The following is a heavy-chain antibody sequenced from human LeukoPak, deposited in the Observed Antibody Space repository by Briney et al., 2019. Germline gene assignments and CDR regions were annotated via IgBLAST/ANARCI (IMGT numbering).Heavy chain of an antibody. CDR2: ISGSGGST. CDR3: AKKGLLWFGEFDY. Sequence: GGSLRLSCAASGFTFSSYAMSWVRQAPGKGLEWVSAISGSGGSTYYADSVKGRFTISRDNSKNTLYLQMNSLRDEDTAVYYCAKKGLLWFGEFDYWGQGTLVTVSS. CDR1: GFTFSSYA. V-gene: IGHV3-23*01. D-gene: IGHD3-10*01. J-gene: IGHJ4*02.